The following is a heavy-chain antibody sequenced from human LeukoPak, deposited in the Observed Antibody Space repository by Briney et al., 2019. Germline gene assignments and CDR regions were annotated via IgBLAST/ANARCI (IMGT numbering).Heavy chain of an antibody. CDR2: IMHDGSEK. D-gene: IGHD6-19*01. V-gene: IGHV3-7*01. Sequence: GGSLRLSCAASGFTFSTYWMSLLRQAPGKGLEWVANIMHDGSEKNYVDSVKGRFTISRDNAGNSLYLQMNSLRVEDTAVYYCARAGAMAASRYYFDYWGQGTLVTAYS. J-gene: IGHJ4*02. CDR1: GFTFSTYW. CDR3: ARAGAMAASRYYFDY.